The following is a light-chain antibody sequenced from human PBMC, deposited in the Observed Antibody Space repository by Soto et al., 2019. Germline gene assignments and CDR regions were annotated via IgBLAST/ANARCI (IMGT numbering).Light chain of an antibody. V-gene: IGLV2-14*01. CDR2: EVS. CDR3: SSYTSTATRV. J-gene: IGLJ3*02. Sequence: QSALTQPASVPGSPGQSITISCTGTSSDVGSYNYVSWYQQHPGKAPKLMIYEVSNRPSGVSDRFSGSKSGNTASLTISGLQAEDEADYYCSSYTSTATRVFGGGTKLTVL. CDR1: SSDVGSYNY.